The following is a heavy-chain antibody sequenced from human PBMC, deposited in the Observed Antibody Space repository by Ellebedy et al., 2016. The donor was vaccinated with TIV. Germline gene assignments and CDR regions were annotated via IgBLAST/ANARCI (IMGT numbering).Heavy chain of an antibody. J-gene: IGHJ4*02. Sequence: AASVKVSCKASGYTFTSYGISWARQAPGQGLEWMGWISAYNGNTNYAQKLQGRVTMTTDTSTSTAYMELRSLRSDDTAVYYCAREQKSYSGSYSLDYWGQGTLVTVSS. CDR1: GYTFTSYG. CDR3: AREQKSYSGSYSLDY. CDR2: ISAYNGNT. D-gene: IGHD1-26*01. V-gene: IGHV1-18*01.